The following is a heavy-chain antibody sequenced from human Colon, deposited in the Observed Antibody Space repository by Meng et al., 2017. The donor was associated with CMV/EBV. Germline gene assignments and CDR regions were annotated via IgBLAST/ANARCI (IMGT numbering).Heavy chain of an antibody. CDR2: IDTSGSST. V-gene: IGHV3-11*04. CDR1: LFSFSDYY. CDR3: ASLYGARTALDI. J-gene: IGHJ3*02. Sequence: GESLKISCAASLFSFSDYYMTWIRQAPGKGLELISYIDTSGSSTYYADSVRGRFTISRDNARNSLYLQMSSLRAEDTGVYYCASLYGARTALDIWGQGTMVTVSS. D-gene: IGHD4-17*01.